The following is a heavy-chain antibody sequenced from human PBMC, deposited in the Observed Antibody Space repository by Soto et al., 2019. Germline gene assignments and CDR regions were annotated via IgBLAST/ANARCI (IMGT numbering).Heavy chain of an antibody. CDR3: ARTYVVVPAVINWFDP. D-gene: IGHD2-2*01. V-gene: IGHV1-18*04. CDR1: GYTFTSYG. Sequence: ASVKVSCKASGYTFTSYGISWVRQAPGQGLEWMGWISAYNGNTNYAQKLQGRVTMTTDTSTSTAYMELRSLRSDDTAVYYCARTYVVVPAVINWFDPWGQGTLVTVSS. CDR2: ISAYNGNT. J-gene: IGHJ5*02.